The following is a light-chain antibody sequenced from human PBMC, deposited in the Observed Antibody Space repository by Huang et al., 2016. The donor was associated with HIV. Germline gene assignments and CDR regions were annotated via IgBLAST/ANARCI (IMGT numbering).Light chain of an antibody. V-gene: IGKV3-20*01. CDR2: GAA. CDR3: QQYGSSPIT. J-gene: IGKJ5*01. Sequence: EIVLTQSPGTLSLSPGERATLSYRASQSVSSSQLVWYQQNPGQAPRLLIYGAASRATGIPDRFSGSGSGTDFTLTISRLEPEDVAVYYCQQYGSSPITFGQGTRLEIK. CDR1: QSVSSSQ.